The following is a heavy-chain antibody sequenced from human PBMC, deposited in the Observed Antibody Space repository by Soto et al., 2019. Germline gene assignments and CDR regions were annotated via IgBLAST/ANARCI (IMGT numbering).Heavy chain of an antibody. V-gene: IGHV3-23*01. CDR3: ASLSRSYLADY. J-gene: IGHJ4*02. CDR2: ISAGGVST. D-gene: IGHD1-26*01. CDR1: GFTFGFNA. Sequence: GGSLRLSCAATGFTFGFNALSWVRQAPGKGLEWVSSISAGGVSTNYADSVRGRFTISRDNSKNTLYLQMNSLRAEDTAVYYCASLSRSYLADYWGQGTLVTVSS.